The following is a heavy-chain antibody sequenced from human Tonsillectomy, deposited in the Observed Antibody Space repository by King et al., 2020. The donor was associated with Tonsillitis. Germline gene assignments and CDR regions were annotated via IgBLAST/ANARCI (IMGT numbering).Heavy chain of an antibody. D-gene: IGHD6-13*01. J-gene: IGHJ4*02. CDR2: ISGSGGST. Sequence: EVQLVESGGGLVQPGGSLRLSCAASGFTFNNYAMSWVRQAPGKGLEWVSAISGSGGSTYYADSVKGRFTISRDNSKNTLFLQKNSLRAEDTAVYYCPKAPDTSTWYLPALHFDYWGQGTLVTVSS. CDR3: PKAPDTSTWYLPALHFDY. CDR1: GFTFNNYA. V-gene: IGHV3-23*04.